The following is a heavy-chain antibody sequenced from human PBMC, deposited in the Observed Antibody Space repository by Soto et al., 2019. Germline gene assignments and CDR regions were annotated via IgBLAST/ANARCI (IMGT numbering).Heavy chain of an antibody. V-gene: IGHV3-33*01. CDR1: GLPFSSYG. J-gene: IGHJ4*02. Sequence: QVQLVGSGGAVFQLGMSLKLSCEASGLPFSSYGRHWVRQAPGKGLEWVALIWYDGSNKYYADSVKGRFTISRDNSRDTLYLQMNSLRAEDTAVYYCASGGDYFDYWGQGTLVTVSS. D-gene: IGHD3-16*01. CDR2: IWYDGSNK. CDR3: ASGGDYFDY.